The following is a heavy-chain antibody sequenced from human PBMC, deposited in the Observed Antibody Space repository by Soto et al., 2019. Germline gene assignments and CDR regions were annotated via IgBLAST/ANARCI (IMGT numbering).Heavy chain of an antibody. J-gene: IGHJ4*02. CDR1: AFTFSNNA. V-gene: IGHV3-23*01. CDR3: ARASGESYPGSRVFDS. D-gene: IGHD3-10*01. CDR2: ITNTGGDS. Sequence: EVQLLESGGDLVQPGGSLRLSCAASAFTFSNNAMTWVRQAPGKGLEWVSVITNTGGDSLYADSVKGRFTISRDNFKNTLYLQMNSLRAEDTAIYYCARASGESYPGSRVFDSWGQGTRVTVSS.